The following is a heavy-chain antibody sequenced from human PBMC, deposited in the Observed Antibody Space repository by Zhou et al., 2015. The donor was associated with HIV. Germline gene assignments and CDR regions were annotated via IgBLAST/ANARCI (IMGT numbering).Heavy chain of an antibody. V-gene: IGHV1-69*12. CDR1: RGTFSSYA. J-gene: IGHJ6*02. CDR2: IIPIFGTA. D-gene: IGHD3-22*01. CDR3: ARSYRYYDSSGYSGYYYYGMDV. Sequence: QVRFVQSGPEVKEPGSSVKFSCETPRGTFSSYAISWVRQAPGQGLEWMGGIIPIFGTANYAQKFQGRVTITADESTSTAYMELSSLRSEDTAVYYCARSYRYYDSSGYSGYYYYGMDVWGQGTTVTVSS.